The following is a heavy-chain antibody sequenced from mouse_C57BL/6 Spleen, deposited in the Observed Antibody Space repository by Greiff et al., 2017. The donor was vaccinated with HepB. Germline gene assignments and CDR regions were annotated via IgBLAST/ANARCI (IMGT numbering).Heavy chain of an antibody. CDR2: IYPGSGST. Sequence: QVQLQQPGAELVKPGASVKMSCKASGYTFTSYWITWVKQRPGQGLEWIGDIYPGSGSTNYNEKFKSKATLTVDTSSSTAYMQLSSLTSEDSAVYYCARWGQLSLYFDYWGQGTTLTVSS. CDR1: GYTFTSYW. J-gene: IGHJ2*01. D-gene: IGHD3-2*02. CDR3: ARWGQLSLYFDY. V-gene: IGHV1-55*01.